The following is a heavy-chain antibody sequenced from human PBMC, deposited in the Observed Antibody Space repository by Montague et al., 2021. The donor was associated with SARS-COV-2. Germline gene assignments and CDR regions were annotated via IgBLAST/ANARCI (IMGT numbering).Heavy chain of an antibody. Sequence: SLSLSCAASGFTFSAYWMHWVRQAPGQGLEWVARIRADGTTTNYADFVKGRFTISRDNAQDTVYLHMTTLTAEDTAVYYCVRAFSNSFKWFDPWGQGTLVTVSS. V-gene: IGHV3-74*01. CDR1: GFTFSAYW. CDR3: VRAFSNSFKWFDP. CDR2: IRADGTTT. J-gene: IGHJ5*02. D-gene: IGHD6-13*01.